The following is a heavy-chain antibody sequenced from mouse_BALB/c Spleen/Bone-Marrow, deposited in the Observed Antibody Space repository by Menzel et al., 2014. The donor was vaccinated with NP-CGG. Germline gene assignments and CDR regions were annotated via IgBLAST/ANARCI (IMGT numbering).Heavy chain of an antibody. CDR3: TRSYYRYDEEAWFAY. CDR2: ISSGGSYT. CDR1: GFTFSSYT. D-gene: IGHD2-14*01. J-gene: IGHJ3*01. V-gene: IGHV5-6-4*01. Sequence: EVQGVESGGGLVKPGGSLKLSCAASGFTFSSYTMSWVRQTPEKRLEWVATISSGGSYTYYPDSVKGRFTISRDNAKNTLYLQMSSLKSEDTAMYYCTRSYYRYDEEAWFAYWGQGILVTVSA.